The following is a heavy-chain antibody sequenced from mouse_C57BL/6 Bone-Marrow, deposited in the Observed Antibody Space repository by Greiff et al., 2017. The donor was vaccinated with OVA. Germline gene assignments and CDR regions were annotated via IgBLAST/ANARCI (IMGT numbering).Heavy chain of an antibody. D-gene: IGHD2-1*01. CDR2: IDPSDSYT. V-gene: IGHV1-69*01. Sequence: QVQLQQPGAELVMPGASVKLSCKASGYTFTSYWMHWVKQRPGQGLELIGEIDPSDSYTNYNQKFKGKSTLTVDKSSSTAYMQLSSLTSEDSAVYYCARSGYYGNYNYAMDYWGQGTSVTVSS. J-gene: IGHJ4*01. CDR3: ARSGYYGNYNYAMDY. CDR1: GYTFTSYW.